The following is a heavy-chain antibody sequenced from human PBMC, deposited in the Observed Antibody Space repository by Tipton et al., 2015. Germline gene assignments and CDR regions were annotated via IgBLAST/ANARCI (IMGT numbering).Heavy chain of an antibody. J-gene: IGHJ5*02. V-gene: IGHV4-59*01. CDR2: IYHSGSA. Sequence: WIGFIYHSGSATYNPTLKSRVTISVDTSKNQFSLKLSSVTAADTAVYYCATVPTRYYDFWSGPYSGWFDPWGQGSLVTVSS. CDR3: ATVPTRYYDFWSGPYSGWFDP. D-gene: IGHD3-3*01.